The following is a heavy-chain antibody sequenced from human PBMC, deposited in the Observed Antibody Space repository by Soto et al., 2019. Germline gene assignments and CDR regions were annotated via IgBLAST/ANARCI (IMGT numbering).Heavy chain of an antibody. CDR2: IIPTFDTT. V-gene: IGHV1-69*01. D-gene: IGHD3-10*01. CDR1: GGTFTSFP. Sequence: VQPVQSGAEVKKPGSSVKVSCKASGGTFTSFPFSWVRQAPGQGLEWMGGIIPTFDTTNYAQKFQGRITITADESTTTAYMELSGLRSEDTAVYYCARESGDYGRPYFDYWGQGTLVTVSS. CDR3: ARESGDYGRPYFDY. J-gene: IGHJ4*02.